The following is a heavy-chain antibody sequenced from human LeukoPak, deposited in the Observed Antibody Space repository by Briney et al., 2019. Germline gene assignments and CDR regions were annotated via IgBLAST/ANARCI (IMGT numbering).Heavy chain of an antibody. CDR3: AREAAAAGFDY. CDR2: IYYSGST. D-gene: IGHD6-13*01. J-gene: IGHJ4*02. V-gene: IGHV4-59*01. Sequence: SETLSLTCTVSGGSISSYYWSWIRQPPGKGLEWIGYIYYSGSTNYNPSLKSRVTISVDTSKNQFSLKLSSVTAADTAVYYCAREAAAAGFDYWGQGTLVTVSS. CDR1: GGSISSYY.